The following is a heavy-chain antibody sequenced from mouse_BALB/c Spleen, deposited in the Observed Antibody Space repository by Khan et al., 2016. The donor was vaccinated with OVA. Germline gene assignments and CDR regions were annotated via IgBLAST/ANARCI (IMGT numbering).Heavy chain of an antibody. CDR3: ARTARIKY. D-gene: IGHD1-2*01. Sequence: SGPGLVKPSQSLSLTCTVTGYSITSGYGWNWIRQFPGNKLEWWANISYSGSTNYNPSLKSRIPITRDTSKNQFFLQLNSVTTEDTATYYCARTARIKYWGQGTTLTVSS. J-gene: IGHJ2*01. V-gene: IGHV3-2*02. CDR1: GYSITSGYG. CDR2: ISYSGST.